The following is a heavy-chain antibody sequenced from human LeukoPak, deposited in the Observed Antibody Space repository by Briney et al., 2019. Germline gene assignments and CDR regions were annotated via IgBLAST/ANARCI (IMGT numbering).Heavy chain of an antibody. Sequence: SVKVSCKASGGTFSSYAISWVRQAPGQGLEWMGGIIPISGTANYAQKFQGRVTITADESTSTAYMELSSLRSEDTAVYYCAVVGATSTYYFDYWGQGTLVTVSS. D-gene: IGHD1-26*01. V-gene: IGHV1-69*13. CDR3: AVVGATSTYYFDY. J-gene: IGHJ4*02. CDR2: IIPISGTA. CDR1: GGTFSSYA.